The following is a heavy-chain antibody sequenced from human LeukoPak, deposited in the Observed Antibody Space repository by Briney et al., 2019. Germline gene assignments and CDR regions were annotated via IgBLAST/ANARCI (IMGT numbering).Heavy chain of an antibody. D-gene: IGHD3-22*01. CDR1: GYTFTSYY. CDR2: INPSGGST. CDR3: ARVDDSSGYYQYYFDY. J-gene: IGHJ4*02. Sequence: GASVKVSCKASGYTFTSYYMHWVRQAPGQGLEWMGIINPSGGSTSYAQKFQGRVTMTRDMSTSTVYMELSSLRSEDTAVYYCARVDDSSGYYQYYFDYWGQGTLVTVSS. V-gene: IGHV1-46*01.